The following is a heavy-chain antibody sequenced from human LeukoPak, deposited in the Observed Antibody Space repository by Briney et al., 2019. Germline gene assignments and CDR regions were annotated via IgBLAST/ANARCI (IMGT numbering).Heavy chain of an antibody. CDR2: INHSGST. CDR1: GGSFSGYY. Sequence: SETLSLTCAVYGGSFSGYYWSWIRQPPGKGLEWIGEINHSGSTNYNPSLKSRVTISVDTSKNQFSLKLSSVTAADTAVYYCARVWDSSGWYYGALDIWGQGTMVTVSS. D-gene: IGHD6-19*01. V-gene: IGHV4-34*01. CDR3: ARVWDSSGWYYGALDI. J-gene: IGHJ3*02.